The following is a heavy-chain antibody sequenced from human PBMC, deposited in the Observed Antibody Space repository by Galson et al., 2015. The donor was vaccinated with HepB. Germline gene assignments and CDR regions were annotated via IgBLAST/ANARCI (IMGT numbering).Heavy chain of an antibody. CDR2: IWHDGSEN. CDR1: GFHFSSYG. J-gene: IGHJ3*01. CDR3: ARPPLVVDTAHDALEF. D-gene: IGHD2-21*02. V-gene: IGHV3-33*08. Sequence: SLRLSCATSGFHFSSYGMHWVRQAPGKGLEWVSLIWHDGSENSYTESVKGRFTISRDSSREMVYLQMNNLRVDDTAIYYCARPPLVVDTAHDALEFWGRGTVVTVSS.